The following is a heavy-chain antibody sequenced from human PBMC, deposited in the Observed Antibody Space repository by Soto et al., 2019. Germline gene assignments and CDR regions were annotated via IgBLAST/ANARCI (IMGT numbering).Heavy chain of an antibody. CDR1: GGSISSYY. CDR2: IYYSGIT. Sequence: SETLSLTCTVSGGSISSYYWSWIRQPPGKGLEWIGYIYYSGITNYNPSLKSRVTISVDTSKNQFSLKLSSVTAADTAVYYCARRYGGNFDYWGQGTLVTVSS. CDR3: ARRYGGNFDY. J-gene: IGHJ4*02. D-gene: IGHD1-26*01. V-gene: IGHV4-59*01.